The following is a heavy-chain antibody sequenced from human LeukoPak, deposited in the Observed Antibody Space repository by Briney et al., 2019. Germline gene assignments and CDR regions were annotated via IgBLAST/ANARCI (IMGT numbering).Heavy chain of an antibody. CDR2: ISGSGGIT. J-gene: IGHJ5*02. D-gene: IGHD2-2*01. CDR1: GFTFSSYA. CDR3: ARDRPPYCSSTSCNPRDWFDP. V-gene: IGHV3-23*01. Sequence: GGSLRLSCAASGFTFSSYAMSWVRQAPGKGLEGVSGISGSGGITNYADSVKGRFTISRDNSKNTLYLQMNSLRAEDTAVYYCARDRPPYCSSTSCNPRDWFDPWGQGTLVTVSS.